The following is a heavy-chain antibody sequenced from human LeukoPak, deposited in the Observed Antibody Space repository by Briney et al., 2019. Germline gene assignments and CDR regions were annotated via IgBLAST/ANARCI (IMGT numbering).Heavy chain of an antibody. CDR1: GGSISSYY. CDR2: IYTSGST. J-gene: IGHJ4*02. CDR3: ARGPDMVTTTENYHFDY. D-gene: IGHD4-17*01. Sequence: SETLSLTCTVSGGSISSYYWSWIRQPAGKGLEWIGRIYTSGSTNYNPSLKSRVTMSADTSKNQISLKLSSVTAEDTAVYYWARGPDMVTTTENYHFDYWGQGTLVTVSS. V-gene: IGHV4-4*07.